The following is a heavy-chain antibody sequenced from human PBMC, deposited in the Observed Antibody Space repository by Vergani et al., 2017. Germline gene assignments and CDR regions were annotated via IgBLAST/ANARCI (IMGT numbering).Heavy chain of an antibody. V-gene: IGHV3-23*01. Sequence: EVQLLESGGGLVQPGGSLRLSCAASGFTFSSYAMSWVRQAPGKGLEWVSAISGSGGSTYYADSVKGRFTISRDNSKKPLYLQMNSLRAEDTAVYYCAKSPLFYYDSSGYYRIDWGQGTLVTVSS. J-gene: IGHJ4*02. CDR2: ISGSGGST. D-gene: IGHD3-22*01. CDR1: GFTFSSYA. CDR3: AKSPLFYYDSSGYYRID.